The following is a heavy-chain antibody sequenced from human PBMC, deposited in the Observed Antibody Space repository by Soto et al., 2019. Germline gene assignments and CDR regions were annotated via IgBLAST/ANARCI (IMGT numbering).Heavy chain of an antibody. J-gene: IGHJ6*02. CDR1: GGSFSGYY. V-gene: IGHV4-34*01. D-gene: IGHD1-26*01. CDR3: ARALRGSYYGKGSQNSYYYYGMDV. Sequence: QVQLQQWGAGLLKPSETLSLTCAVYGGSFSGYYWSWIRQPPGKGLEWIGEINHSGSTNYNPSLKSRVTISVDTSKNQFSLKLSSVTAADTAVYYCARALRGSYYGKGSQNSYYYYGMDVWGQGTTVTVSS. CDR2: INHSGST.